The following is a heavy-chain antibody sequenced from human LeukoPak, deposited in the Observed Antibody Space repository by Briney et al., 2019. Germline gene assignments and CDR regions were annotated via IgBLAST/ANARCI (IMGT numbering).Heavy chain of an antibody. CDR1: GFTFSSYS. Sequence: GGSLRLSCAASGFTFSSYSMNWVRQAPGKGLEWVSSISSSSSYIYYADSVKGRFTISRGNAKNSLYLQMNSLRAEDTAVYYCARAGYNWNDEYYFDYWGQGTLVTVSS. CDR3: ARAGYNWNDEYYFDY. D-gene: IGHD1-20*01. V-gene: IGHV3-21*01. J-gene: IGHJ4*02. CDR2: ISSSSSYI.